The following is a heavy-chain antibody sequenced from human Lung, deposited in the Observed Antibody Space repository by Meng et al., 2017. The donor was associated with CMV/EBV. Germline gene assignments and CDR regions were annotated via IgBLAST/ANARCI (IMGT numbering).Heavy chain of an antibody. J-gene: IGHJ4*02. Sequence: ASVKVSCKASGYTFTSHGISWVRQAPGQGLEWMGWISAYTGNTEYARKVQGRVTMTTDTTTSTAYMDLRSLRSDDTSEYYCARDRVQVVVIAATRQSPFDDWGQGTRVTVSS. CDR2: ISAYTGNT. V-gene: IGHV1-18*01. CDR1: GYTFTSHG. CDR3: ARDRVQVVVIAATRQSPFDD. D-gene: IGHD2-21*01.